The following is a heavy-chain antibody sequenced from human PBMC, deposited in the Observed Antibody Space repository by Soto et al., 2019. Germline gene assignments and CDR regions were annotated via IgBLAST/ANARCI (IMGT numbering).Heavy chain of an antibody. CDR2: ISYDGSNK. J-gene: IGHJ4*02. CDR3: AKESRWTYYYDSSGKTPLFDY. CDR1: GFTFSSYG. D-gene: IGHD3-22*01. Sequence: PGGSLRLSCAASGFTFSSYGMHLVRQAPGKGLEWVAGISYDGSNKYYADSVKGRFTISRDNSKNTLYLQMNSLRAEDTAVYYCAKESRWTYYYDSSGKTPLFDYWGQGTLVTVSS. V-gene: IGHV3-30*18.